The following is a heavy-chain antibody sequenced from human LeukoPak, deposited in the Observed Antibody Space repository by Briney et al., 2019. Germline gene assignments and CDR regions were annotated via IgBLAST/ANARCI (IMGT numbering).Heavy chain of an antibody. V-gene: IGHV4-59*05. D-gene: IGHD1-26*01. CDR1: GGSISSYY. CDR3: ARHSPVGIFYFDY. CDR2: IYYSGST. J-gene: IGHJ4*02. Sequence: PSETLSPTCTVSGGSISSYYWSWIRQPPGKGLEWIGSIYYSGSTYYNPSLKSRVTISVDTSKNQFSLKLSSVTAADTAVYYCARHSPVGIFYFDYWGQGTLVTVSS.